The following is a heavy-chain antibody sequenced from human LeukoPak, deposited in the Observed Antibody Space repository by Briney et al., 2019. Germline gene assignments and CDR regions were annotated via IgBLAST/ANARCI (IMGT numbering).Heavy chain of an antibody. J-gene: IGHJ4*02. V-gene: IGHV3-48*03. CDR2: LTTSGSTK. CDR1: GFTFSNYE. D-gene: IGHD3-9*01. CDR3: ARDSGSLRYHD. Sequence: GGSLRLSCATSGFTFSNYEMYWVRQAPGKGLEWISYLTTSGSTKYYADSVKGRFTISRDNAKNSLFLQMNSLRAEDTALYYCARDSGSLRYHDWGQGALVTVSS.